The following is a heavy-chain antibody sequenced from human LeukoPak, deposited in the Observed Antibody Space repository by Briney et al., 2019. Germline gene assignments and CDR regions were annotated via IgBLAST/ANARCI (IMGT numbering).Heavy chain of an antibody. CDR2: ISAYNGNT. V-gene: IGHV1-18*01. J-gene: IGHJ4*02. CDR1: GYTVTTYG. D-gene: IGHD1-7*01. Sequence: ASVKVSCKASGYTVTTYGFSWVRQAPGQGLEWMGWISAYNGNTNYAQNLRGRVTMTTDTSTTTAYMELRSLRSDDTAVYYCARDSAGTTRYSFDYWGQGTLVTVSS. CDR3: ARDSAGTTRYSFDY.